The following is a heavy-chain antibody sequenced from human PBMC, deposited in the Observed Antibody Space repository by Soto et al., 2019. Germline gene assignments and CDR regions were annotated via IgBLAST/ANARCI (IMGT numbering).Heavy chain of an antibody. V-gene: IGHV3-64*01. D-gene: IGHD6-19*01. CDR2: ISSNVIST. Sequence: EVQLVESGGGLVQPGGSLRLSCAASGFTFSNYAMHWVRQAPGKGLEYVSTISSNVISTYYANSVKGRFTISRDNSKNTLYPQMGSLRAEDMAVYDCARDDRPYSSGWDPFDYWGQGTLVTVSA. CDR3: ARDDRPYSSGWDPFDY. CDR1: GFTFSNYA. J-gene: IGHJ4*02.